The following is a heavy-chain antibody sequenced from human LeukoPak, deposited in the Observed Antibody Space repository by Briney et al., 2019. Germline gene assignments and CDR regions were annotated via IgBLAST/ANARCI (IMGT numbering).Heavy chain of an antibody. CDR3: ARQDYGGTYYYYYYYMDV. Sequence: SETLSLTCTVSGGSISSSSYYWGWIRQPPGKGLEWIGSIYCSGSTYYNPSLKSRVTISVDTSKNQFSLKLSSVTAADTAVYYCARQDYGGTYYYYYYYMDVWGKGTTVTISS. J-gene: IGHJ6*03. D-gene: IGHD4-23*01. CDR1: GGSISSSSYY. V-gene: IGHV4-39*01. CDR2: IYCSGST.